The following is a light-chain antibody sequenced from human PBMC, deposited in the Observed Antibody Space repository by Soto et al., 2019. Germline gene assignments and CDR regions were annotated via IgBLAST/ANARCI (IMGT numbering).Light chain of an antibody. CDR3: QQDSSIPLT. J-gene: IGKJ2*01. Sequence: DIQMTQSPSTVSASVGDGVTITCRASQPISSWLAWFRQRPGKAPELLIYAASTWHGGGPSRFCGSGSGTDFATPISSRQPDDVATFYCQQDSSIPLTFGQGTRVEIK. V-gene: IGKV1-12*01. CDR1: QPISSW. CDR2: AAS.